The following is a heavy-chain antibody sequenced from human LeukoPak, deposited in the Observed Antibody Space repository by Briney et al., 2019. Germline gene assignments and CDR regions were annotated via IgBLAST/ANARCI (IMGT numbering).Heavy chain of an antibody. D-gene: IGHD3-16*02. CDR3: ARCIAYYDDVWGSYRYPYYYYGMDV. J-gene: IGHJ6*02. Sequence: PGGSLRLSCAASGFTFSSYSMNWVRQAPGKGVEWVSSISSSSSYIYYADSVKGRFTISRDNVKNSLYLQMNSLRAEDTAVYYCARCIAYYDDVWGSYRYPYYYYGMDVWGQGTTVTVSS. CDR2: ISSSSSYI. CDR1: GFTFSSYS. V-gene: IGHV3-21*01.